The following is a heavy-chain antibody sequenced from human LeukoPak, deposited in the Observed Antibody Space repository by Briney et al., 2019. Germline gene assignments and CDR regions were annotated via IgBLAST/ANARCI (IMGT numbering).Heavy chain of an antibody. Sequence: GRSLRLSCAASGFTVSSNYMSWVRQAPGKGLEWVSVIYSGGSTYYADSVKGRFTISRDNSKNTLYLQMNSLRAEDTAVYYCASYDFWSNYFGYWGQGTLVTVSS. CDR2: IYSGGST. D-gene: IGHD3-3*01. V-gene: IGHV3-53*01. J-gene: IGHJ4*02. CDR1: GFTVSSNY. CDR3: ASYDFWSNYFGY.